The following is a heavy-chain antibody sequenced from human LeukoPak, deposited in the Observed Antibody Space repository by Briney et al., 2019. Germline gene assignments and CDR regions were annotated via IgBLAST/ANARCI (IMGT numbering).Heavy chain of an antibody. V-gene: IGHV4-34*01. Sequence: SSETLSLTCAVYGGSFSDYFWSWIRQPPGKGLEWIGEINHSGSTIYNPSLKSRVTISVDTSKNQFSLKLNSLTAVDTAVYYCAVGGDLPGWGQGTLVTVSS. J-gene: IGHJ4*02. CDR3: AVGGDLPG. CDR2: INHSGST. CDR1: GGSFSDYF. D-gene: IGHD4-17*01.